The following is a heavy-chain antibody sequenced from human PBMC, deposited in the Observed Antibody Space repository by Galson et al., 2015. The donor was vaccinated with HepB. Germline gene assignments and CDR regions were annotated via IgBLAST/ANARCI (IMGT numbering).Heavy chain of an antibody. CDR2: ISGSGGST. D-gene: IGHD1-26*01. J-gene: IGHJ2*01. Sequence: SLRLSCAASGFTFSNYAMSWVRQAPGKGLEWVSAISGSGGSTFYADFVKGRFTISRDNSKNTLYLQMNSLRAEDTAVYFCAKDLGSGNYFGWYFDLWGRGTLVTVSS. V-gene: IGHV3-23*01. CDR1: GFTFSNYA. CDR3: AKDLGSGNYFGWYFDL.